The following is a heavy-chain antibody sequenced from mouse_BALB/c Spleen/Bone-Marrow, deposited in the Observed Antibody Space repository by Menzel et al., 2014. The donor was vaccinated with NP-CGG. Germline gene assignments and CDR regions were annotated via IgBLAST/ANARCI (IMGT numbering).Heavy chain of an antibody. J-gene: IGHJ4*01. CDR3: ARSGKVRNAMDY. V-gene: IGHV1-67*01. CDR2: ISSYYGDA. Sequence: VKLQESGAELVRPGVSVKISCKGSGYTFTDYAVRWVKQSHTKSLEWIGLISSYYGDATYNQKFKGKATMTVDKSSSTAFLELARLTSEDSAIYYCARSGKVRNAMDYWGQGTSVTVSS. D-gene: IGHD2-14*01. CDR1: GYTFTDYA.